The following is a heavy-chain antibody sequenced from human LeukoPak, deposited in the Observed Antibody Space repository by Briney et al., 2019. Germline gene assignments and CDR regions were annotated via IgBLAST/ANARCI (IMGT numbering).Heavy chain of an antibody. Sequence: ASVKVSCKASGCTFTSYDINWVRQATGQGLEWMGWMNPNSGNTGYAQKFQGRVTMTRNTSISTAYMELSSLRPEDTAVYYCAAAPRYCSSTSCYSPPYYGMDVWGQGTTVTVSS. D-gene: IGHD2-2*02. CDR1: GCTFTSYD. CDR2: MNPNSGNT. CDR3: AAAPRYCSSTSCYSPPYYGMDV. V-gene: IGHV1-8*01. J-gene: IGHJ6*02.